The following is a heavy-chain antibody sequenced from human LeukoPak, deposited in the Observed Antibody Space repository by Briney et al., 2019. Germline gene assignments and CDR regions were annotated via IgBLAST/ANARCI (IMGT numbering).Heavy chain of an antibody. D-gene: IGHD3-22*01. CDR3: ASSFYYDSRDN. V-gene: IGHV4-34*01. J-gene: IGHJ4*02. Sequence: PSETLSPTCVVYGGSFSGYFWSWIRQPPGKGLEWIGEITPSGSTNYNPSLKSRVSISIDTSKKKLSLRLTSVTAADSAVYYCASSFYYDSRDNWGQGTLVTVSS. CDR1: GGSFSGYF. CDR2: ITPSGST.